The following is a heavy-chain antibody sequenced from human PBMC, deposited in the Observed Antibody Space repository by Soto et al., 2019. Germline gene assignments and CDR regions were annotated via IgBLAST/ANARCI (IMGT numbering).Heavy chain of an antibody. CDR2: ISAHNGNT. J-gene: IGHJ4*02. CDR3: ARGRYGDY. Sequence: QVHLVQSGAEVKKPGASVKVSCKGSGYAFTTYGITWVRQAPGQGLEWMGWISAHNGNTNYAQKLQGRVTVTRDTSPSTDYMELRSLSSDDTAVYYCARGRYGDYWGQGALVTVSS. CDR1: GYAFTTYG. D-gene: IGHD1-1*01. V-gene: IGHV1-18*01.